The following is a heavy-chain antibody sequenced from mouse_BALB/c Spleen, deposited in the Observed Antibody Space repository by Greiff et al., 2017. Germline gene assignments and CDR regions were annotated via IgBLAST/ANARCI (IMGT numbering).Heavy chain of an antibody. Sequence: EVQLVESGGGLVKLGGSLKLSCAASGFTFSSYYMSWVRQTPEKRLELVAAINSNGGSTYYPDTVKGRFTISRDNAKNTLYLQMSSLKSEDTALYYCARREDYDPFYAMDYWGQGTSVTVSA. J-gene: IGHJ4*01. CDR3: ARREDYDPFYAMDY. CDR2: INSNGGST. D-gene: IGHD2-4*01. V-gene: IGHV5-6-2*01. CDR1: GFTFSSYY.